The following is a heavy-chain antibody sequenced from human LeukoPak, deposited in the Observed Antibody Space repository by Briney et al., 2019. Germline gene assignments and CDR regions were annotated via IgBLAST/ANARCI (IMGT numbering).Heavy chain of an antibody. CDR2: INPGGGSI. D-gene: IGHD2-15*01. CDR3: ARERGDIPAFDY. Sequence: ASVKVSCKASGYTFTSYYMHWVRQAPGQGLEWMGVINPGGGSISYAQKFQGRVTMTRDTSTSTVYMELSSLRSEDTAVYYCARERGDIPAFDYWGQGTLVTVSS. CDR1: GYTFTSYY. V-gene: IGHV1-46*01. J-gene: IGHJ4*02.